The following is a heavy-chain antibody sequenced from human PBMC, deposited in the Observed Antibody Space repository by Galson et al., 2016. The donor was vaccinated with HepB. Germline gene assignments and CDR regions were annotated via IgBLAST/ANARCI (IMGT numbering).Heavy chain of an antibody. CDR2: ISSGGTT. CDR1: GFTVSSNY. J-gene: IGHJ6*02. CDR3: ATATNFYRYYGMDA. Sequence: SLRLSCAASGFTVSSNYMNWVRQTPGKGLEWVSFISSGGTTYHAGSVKGRFTISRDKSKNTLYLQMNSLRSEDTAVYYCATATNFYRYYGMDAWGQGTTVIVSS. V-gene: IGHV3-53*01.